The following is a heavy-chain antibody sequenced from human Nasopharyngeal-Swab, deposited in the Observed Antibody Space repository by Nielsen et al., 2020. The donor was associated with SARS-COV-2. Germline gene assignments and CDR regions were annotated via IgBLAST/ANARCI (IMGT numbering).Heavy chain of an antibody. CDR2: IRSKGNNYAT. J-gene: IGHJ4*02. Sequence: GALKISCAASGFTFSDSAIHWVRQASGKGLEWVGRIRSKGNNYATAYAASVKSRFTIFRDDPTNTAYLQMNSLKTEDTAVYYCTRCGGGCYSGRDYWGQGTLVTVSS. CDR3: TRCGGGCYSGRDY. D-gene: IGHD2-15*01. V-gene: IGHV3-73*01. CDR1: GFTFSDSA.